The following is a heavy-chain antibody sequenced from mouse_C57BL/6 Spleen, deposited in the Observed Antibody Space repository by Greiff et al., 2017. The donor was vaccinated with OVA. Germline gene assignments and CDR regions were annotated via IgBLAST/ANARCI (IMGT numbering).Heavy chain of an antibody. Sequence: QVQLQQSGAELVRPGASVKLSCKASGYTFTSYGISWVKQRTGQGLEWIGEIYPRSGNTYYNEKFKGKATLTADKSSSTAYMELRSLTSEDSAVYFCARYDGYPGAYWGQGTLVTVSA. D-gene: IGHD2-3*01. V-gene: IGHV1-81*01. CDR3: ARYDGYPGAY. J-gene: IGHJ3*01. CDR1: GYTFTSYG. CDR2: IYPRSGNT.